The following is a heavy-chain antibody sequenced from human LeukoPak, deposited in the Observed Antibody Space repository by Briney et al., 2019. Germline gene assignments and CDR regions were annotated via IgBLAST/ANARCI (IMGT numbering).Heavy chain of an antibody. J-gene: IGHJ3*02. CDR2: IYYSGST. D-gene: IGHD6-19*01. CDR3: ARVSDLEPYLIAVAGQVAFDI. V-gene: IGHV4-39*07. Sequence: SETLSLTCTVSGGSISSSSYYWGWIRQPPGKGLEWIGSIYYSGSTYYNPSLKSRVTISVDMSKNQFSLKLSSVTAADTAVYYCARVSDLEPYLIAVAGQVAFDIWGQGTMVTVSS. CDR1: GGSISSSSYY.